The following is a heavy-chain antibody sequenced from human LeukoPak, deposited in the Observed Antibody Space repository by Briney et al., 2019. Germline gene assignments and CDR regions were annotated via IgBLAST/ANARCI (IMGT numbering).Heavy chain of an antibody. CDR2: INAGNGNT. CDR3: ARADAGAPPLDY. Sequence: ASVTVSCKASGYTFTSYAMHWVRQAPGQRLEWMGWINAGNGNTKYSQKFQGRVTITRDTSASTAYMELSSLRSEDTAVYYCARADAGAPPLDYWGQGTLVTVSS. CDR1: GYTFTSYA. J-gene: IGHJ4*02. V-gene: IGHV1-3*01. D-gene: IGHD1-26*01.